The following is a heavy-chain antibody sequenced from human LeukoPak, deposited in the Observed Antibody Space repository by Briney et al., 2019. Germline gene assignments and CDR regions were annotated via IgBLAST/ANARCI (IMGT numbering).Heavy chain of an antibody. CDR2: IYYSGST. CDR1: GGSISSYY. J-gene: IGHJ6*03. CDR3: ASYSGSYWTGYYYYYMDV. D-gene: IGHD1-26*01. Sequence: SETLSLTCTVSGGSISSYYWSWIRQPPGKGLEWIGYIYYSGSTNYNPSLKSRVTTSVDTSKNQFSLKLSSVTAADTAVYYCASYSGSYWTGYYYYYMDVWGKGTTVTVSS. V-gene: IGHV4-59*01.